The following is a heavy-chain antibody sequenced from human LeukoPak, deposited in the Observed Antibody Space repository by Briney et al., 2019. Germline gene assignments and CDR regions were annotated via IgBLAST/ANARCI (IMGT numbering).Heavy chain of an antibody. Sequence: PSETLSLTCAVYGGSFSGYYWSWIRQPPGKGLEWIGAINHSGSTNYNPSLKSRVTISVDTSKNQFSLKLSSVTAADTAVYYCARVGPIYDYVWGSYRYTRYFDYWGQGTLVTVSS. J-gene: IGHJ4*02. CDR3: ARVGPIYDYVWGSYRYTRYFDY. CDR2: INHSGST. CDR1: GGSFSGYY. D-gene: IGHD3-16*02. V-gene: IGHV4-34*01.